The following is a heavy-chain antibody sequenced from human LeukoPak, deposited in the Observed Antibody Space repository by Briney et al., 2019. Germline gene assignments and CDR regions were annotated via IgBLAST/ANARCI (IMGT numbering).Heavy chain of an antibody. CDR1: GYTFTGYY. CDR2: INPNSGGT. D-gene: IGHD2-2*01. CDR3: ARSIIVVVPADDYGMDV. Sequence: ASVKVSCKASGYTFTGYYMHWVRQAPGQGLEWRGWINPNSGGTNYAQKFQGWVTMTRDTSISTAYMELSRLRSDDTAVYYCARSIIVVVPADDYGMDVWGKGTTVTVSS. J-gene: IGHJ6*04. V-gene: IGHV1-2*04.